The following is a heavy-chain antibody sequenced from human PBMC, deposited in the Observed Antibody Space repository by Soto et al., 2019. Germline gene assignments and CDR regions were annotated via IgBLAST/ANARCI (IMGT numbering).Heavy chain of an antibody. D-gene: IGHD3-3*01. J-gene: IGHJ6*02. V-gene: IGHV3-49*03. CDR1: GFTFGDYA. CDR3: NRDPRYYDFWSGFDYYYGMDV. CDR2: IRSKAYGGTT. Sequence: AGGSLRLSCTASGFTFGDYAMSWFRQAPGKGLEWVGFIRSKAYGGTTEYAASVKGRFTISRDDSKSIAYLQMNSLKTEDTAVYYCNRDPRYYDFWSGFDYYYGMDVWGQGTTVTVSS.